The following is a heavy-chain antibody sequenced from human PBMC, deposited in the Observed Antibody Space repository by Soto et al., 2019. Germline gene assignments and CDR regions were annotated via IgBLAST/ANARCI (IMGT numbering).Heavy chain of an antibody. Sequence: SETLSLTCTVSGGSVSPYYWSWIRQPPGKGLEWIGYIYSFGSTNYNASLESRVSMSVDTSKNQVSLKLTSVTVADAAVYYCARHKSTVNILDYWGQGTLVTVSS. J-gene: IGHJ4*02. D-gene: IGHD4-17*01. CDR3: ARHKSTVNILDY. CDR1: GGSVSPYY. V-gene: IGHV4-59*08. CDR2: IYSFGST.